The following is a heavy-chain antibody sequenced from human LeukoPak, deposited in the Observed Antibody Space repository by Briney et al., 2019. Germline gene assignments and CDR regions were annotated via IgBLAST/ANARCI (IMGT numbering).Heavy chain of an antibody. V-gene: IGHV4-39*01. CDR1: GGSISSSSYY. D-gene: IGHD4-17*01. CDR2: IYYSGST. J-gene: IGHJ4*02. Sequence: PSETLSLTCTVSGGSISSSSYYWGWIRQPPGKGLEWIGSIYYSGSTYYNPSLKSRVTISVDTSKNQFSLKLSSVTAADTAVYYCARGPQYGDYAGDYFDYWGQGTLVTVSS. CDR3: ARGPQYGDYAGDYFDY.